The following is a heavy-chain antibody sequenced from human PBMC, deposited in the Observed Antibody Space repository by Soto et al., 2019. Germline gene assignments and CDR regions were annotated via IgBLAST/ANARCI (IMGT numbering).Heavy chain of an antibody. CDR2: IWYDGSNK. CDR1: GFTFSSYG. D-gene: IGHD6-19*01. Sequence: GGPLRLSCAASGFTFSSYGIHWARQAPGKGLEWVAVIWYDGSNKYYADSVKGRFTISRDNSKNTLYLQMNSLRAEDTAVYYCARARESPEQWLAFAYWGQGTLVTVSS. V-gene: IGHV3-33*01. J-gene: IGHJ4*02. CDR3: ARARESPEQWLAFAY.